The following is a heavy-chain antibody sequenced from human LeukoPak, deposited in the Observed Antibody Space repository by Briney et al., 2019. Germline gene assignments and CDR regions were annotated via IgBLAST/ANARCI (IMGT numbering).Heavy chain of an antibody. D-gene: IGHD2-2*01. V-gene: IGHV4-39*01. CDR3: ARQGCSSTSCYSDY. CDR2: IYFSGST. J-gene: IGHJ4*02. Sequence: SETLSLTCTVSGGSISRSSYYWGWIRQPPGKGLEWIGSIYFSGSTYYNPSLRSRVTISADTSKNQFSLKVSSVTAADTALYYCARQGCSSTSCYSDYWGQGTLVTVS. CDR1: GGSISRSSYY.